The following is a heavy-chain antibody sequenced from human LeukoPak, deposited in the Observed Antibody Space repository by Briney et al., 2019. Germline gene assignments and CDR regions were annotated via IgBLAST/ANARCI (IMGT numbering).Heavy chain of an antibody. CDR3: AKLSVGDYFDY. CDR2: ISGSGGST. CDR1: GFAFDSFA. V-gene: IGHV3-23*01. D-gene: IGHD3-16*01. J-gene: IGHJ4*02. Sequence: PGGSLRLSCAASGFAFDSFAMSWVRQAPGKGLEWVSAISGSGGSTYYADSVKGRFTISRDNSKNTLYLQMNSLRAEDTAVYYCAKLSVGDYFDYWGQGTLVTVSS.